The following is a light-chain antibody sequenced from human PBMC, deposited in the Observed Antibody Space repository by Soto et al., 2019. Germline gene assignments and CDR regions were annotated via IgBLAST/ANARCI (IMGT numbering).Light chain of an antibody. CDR2: DAS. CDR3: QQYGSSGT. CDR1: QSVSSY. Sequence: EIVLTQSPATLSLSPGERATLSCRASQSVSSYLAWYQQKPGQAPRLLIDDASNRATGIPDRFSGSGSGTDFTLTISRLEPEDFAVYYCQQYGSSGTFGQGTKVDIK. J-gene: IGKJ1*01. V-gene: IGKV3-20*01.